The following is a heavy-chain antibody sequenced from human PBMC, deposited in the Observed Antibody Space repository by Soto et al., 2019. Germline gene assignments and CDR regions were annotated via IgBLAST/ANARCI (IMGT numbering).Heavy chain of an antibody. CDR1: GGSISSSSYY. Sequence: QLQLQESGPGLVKPSETLSLTCTVSGGSISSSSYYWGWIRQPPGKGLEWIGSIYYSGSTYYNPSLKSRVTISVDTSKNQFSLKLSPVTAADTAVYYCARSMTTVVTLDYWGQGTLVTVSS. J-gene: IGHJ4*02. V-gene: IGHV4-39*01. CDR2: IYYSGST. D-gene: IGHD4-17*01. CDR3: ARSMTTVVTLDY.